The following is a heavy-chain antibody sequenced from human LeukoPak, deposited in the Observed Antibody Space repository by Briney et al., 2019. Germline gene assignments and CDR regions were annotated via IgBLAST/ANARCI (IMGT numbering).Heavy chain of an antibody. D-gene: IGHD3-22*01. CDR1: GYTFTGYY. Sequence: ASVKVSCKASGYTFTGYYMHWVRQAPGQGLEWMGRINPNSGGTNYAQKFQGRVTMTRDTSISTAYTELSRLRSDDTAVYYCARDDILYDSSGYYYWFDPWGQGTLVTVSS. J-gene: IGHJ5*02. CDR3: ARDDILYDSSGYYYWFDP. CDR2: INPNSGGT. V-gene: IGHV1-2*06.